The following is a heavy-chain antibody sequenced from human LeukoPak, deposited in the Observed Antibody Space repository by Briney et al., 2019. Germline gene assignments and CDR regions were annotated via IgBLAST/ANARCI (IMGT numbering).Heavy chain of an antibody. V-gene: IGHV4-34*01. CDR1: GGSYSGYY. CDR3: ARTPLEQWLGYYYYYGMDV. CDR2: INHRGST. Sequence: PSETLSLTCAVYGGSYSGYYWSWIRQPPGKGLEWIGEINHRGSTNYNPPLKSRLTISKDKFKNQFSLKLTSVTVADTAVYYCARTPLEQWLGYYYYYGMDVWGQGTTVTVSS. D-gene: IGHD6-19*01. J-gene: IGHJ6*02.